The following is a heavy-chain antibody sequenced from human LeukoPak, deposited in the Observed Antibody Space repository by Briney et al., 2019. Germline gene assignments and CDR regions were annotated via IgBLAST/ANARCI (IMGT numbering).Heavy chain of an antibody. V-gene: IGHV3-23*01. CDR3: AKDRLITASGGYGY. D-gene: IGHD3-16*01. J-gene: IGHJ4*02. Sequence: PGGSLRLSCAASGFTFSNFAMSWVRQAPGKGLEWISAITGSGGTTYYADSVKGRFTISRDNSENTLLLLRNSLRVEDTAVYYCAKDRLITASGGYGYWGQGTLVTVSS. CDR2: ITGSGGTT. CDR1: GFTFSNFA.